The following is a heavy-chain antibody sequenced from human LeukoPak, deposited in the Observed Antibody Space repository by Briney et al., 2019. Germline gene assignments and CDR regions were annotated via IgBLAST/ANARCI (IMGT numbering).Heavy chain of an antibody. CDR1: GFTFSSYA. Sequence: GGSLRLSCAASGFTFSSYAMHWVRQAPGKGLGWVAVISYDGSNKYYADSVKGRFTISRDNSKNTLYLQMNSLRAEDTAVYYCARDIGDTAMVDYWGQGTLVTVSS. J-gene: IGHJ4*02. CDR2: ISYDGSNK. CDR3: ARDIGDTAMVDY. D-gene: IGHD5-18*01. V-gene: IGHV3-30-3*01.